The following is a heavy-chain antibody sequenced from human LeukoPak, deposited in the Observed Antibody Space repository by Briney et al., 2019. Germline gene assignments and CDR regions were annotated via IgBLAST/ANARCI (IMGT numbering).Heavy chain of an antibody. Sequence: ASVKVSCKASGYTFTSYDINWVRQATGQGLEWMGWMNPNSGNTGYAQKFQGRVTMTRNTSISTAYMEPSSLRSEDTAVYYCARGYYYGSGSYGDDWFDPWGQGTLVTVSS. CDR1: GYTFTSYD. CDR2: MNPNSGNT. J-gene: IGHJ5*02. CDR3: ARGYYYGSGSYGDDWFDP. D-gene: IGHD3-10*01. V-gene: IGHV1-8*01.